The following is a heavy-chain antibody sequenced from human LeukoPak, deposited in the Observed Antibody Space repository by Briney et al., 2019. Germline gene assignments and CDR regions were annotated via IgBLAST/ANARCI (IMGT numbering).Heavy chain of an antibody. CDR1: GGTFSSYA. CDR2: ITPIFGTA. D-gene: IGHD6-13*01. Sequence: SVKVSCKASGGTFSSYAISWVRQAPGQGLEWMGGITPIFGTANYAQKFQGRVTITADESTSTAYMELSSLRSEDTAVYYCARGIAGSLTFDYWGQGTLVTVSS. J-gene: IGHJ4*02. V-gene: IGHV1-69*13. CDR3: ARGIAGSLTFDY.